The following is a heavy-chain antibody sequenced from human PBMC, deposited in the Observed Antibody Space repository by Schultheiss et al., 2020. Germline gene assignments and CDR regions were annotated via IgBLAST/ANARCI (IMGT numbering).Heavy chain of an antibody. CDR2: IYYSGST. CDR1: GGSISSYY. J-gene: IGHJ4*02. CDR3: ARRRYFDY. Sequence: ETLSLTCTVSGGSISSYYWSWIRQPPGKGLEWIGYIYYSGSTNYNPSLKSRVTISVDTSKNQFSLKLSSVTAADTAVYYCARRRYFDYWGQGTLVTVSS. V-gene: IGHV4-59*08.